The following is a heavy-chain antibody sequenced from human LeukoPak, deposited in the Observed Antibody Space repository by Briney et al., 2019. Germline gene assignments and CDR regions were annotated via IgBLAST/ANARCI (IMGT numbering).Heavy chain of an antibody. CDR2: IKQDGSEK. J-gene: IGHJ4*02. CDR3: AGHDFWSGYYYADY. Sequence: PGGALRLSCAASGFTFSSYWMSWVHQAPGKGLEWVANIKQDGSEKYYVDSVKGRFTISRDNAKNSLYLQMNSLRAEDTAVYYCAGHDFWSGYYYADYWGQGTLVTVSS. CDR1: GFTFSSYW. V-gene: IGHV3-7*01. D-gene: IGHD3-3*01.